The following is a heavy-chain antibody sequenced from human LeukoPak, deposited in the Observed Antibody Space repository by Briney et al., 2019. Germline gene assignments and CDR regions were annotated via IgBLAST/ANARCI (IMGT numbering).Heavy chain of an antibody. CDR1: GYSFTSGHY. V-gene: IGHV4-38-2*01. D-gene: IGHD6-6*01. CDR2: IYHTGSA. CDR3: ARSQRGSSSSSFDY. J-gene: IGHJ4*02. Sequence: SETLSLTCSVSGYSFTSGHYWGWIRQPPGKGLEWIANIYHTGSAHYNPSLKSRVTISVDTSKNQFSLKLSSVTAADTAVYYCARSQRGSSSSSFDYWGQGTLVTVSS.